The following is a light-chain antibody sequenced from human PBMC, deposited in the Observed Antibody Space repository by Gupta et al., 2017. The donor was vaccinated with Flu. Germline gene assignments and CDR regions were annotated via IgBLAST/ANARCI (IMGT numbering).Light chain of an antibody. V-gene: IGKV3-15*01. Sequence: VVTQSPPTLSVSPGGTAVLSCGTSHSVRSYFSWYQYEPGRSPRLLVYGANTRAAGVPDRFRGSGSETHFTLTITNLQPADFTFYYCQQYGDWPLFSFGPGTKLDLK. CDR2: GAN. CDR1: HSVRSY. J-gene: IGKJ3*01. CDR3: QQYGDWPLFS.